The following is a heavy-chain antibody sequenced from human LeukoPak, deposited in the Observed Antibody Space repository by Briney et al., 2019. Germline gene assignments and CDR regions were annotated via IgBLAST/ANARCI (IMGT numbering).Heavy chain of an antibody. Sequence: SETLSLTCTVSGGSISSSSYYWGWIRQPAGKGLEWIGRIYTSGSTNYNPSLKSRVTISVDTSKNQFSLKLSSVTAADTAVYYCARSGEVLRFLEWPIWGQGTLVTVSS. CDR1: GGSISSSSYY. CDR2: IYTSGST. V-gene: IGHV4-61*02. D-gene: IGHD3-3*01. CDR3: ARSGEVLRFLEWPI. J-gene: IGHJ4*02.